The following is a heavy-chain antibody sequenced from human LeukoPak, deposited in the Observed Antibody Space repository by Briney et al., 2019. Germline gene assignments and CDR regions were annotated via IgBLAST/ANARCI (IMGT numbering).Heavy chain of an antibody. D-gene: IGHD6-19*01. CDR2: ISGSGDST. CDR3: AKTIAVAGMYYFDY. J-gene: IGHJ4*02. CDR1: GFTFSVYA. V-gene: IGHV3-23*01. Sequence: GGSLRLSCVASGFTFSVYAMTWVRQAPGKGLEWVSGISGSGDSTYYADSVKGRFTISRDNSKNTLYLQMNSLRAEDTAVYYCAKTIAVAGMYYFDYWGQGTLVTVSS.